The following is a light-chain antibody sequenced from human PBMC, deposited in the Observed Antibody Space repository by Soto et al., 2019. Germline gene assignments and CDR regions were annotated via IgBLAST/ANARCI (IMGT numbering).Light chain of an antibody. CDR3: QQRSDWPWT. CDR2: EAS. Sequence: ESVLRQSPGTLSLSPGERATLSCRASQSVTSSYLAWYQQKPGQAPRLLMYEASTRATGIPARFSGGGSGTDFTLTISSLEPEDFAVYYCQQRSDWPWTFGQGTKVDIK. V-gene: IGKV3D-20*02. J-gene: IGKJ1*01. CDR1: QSVTSSY.